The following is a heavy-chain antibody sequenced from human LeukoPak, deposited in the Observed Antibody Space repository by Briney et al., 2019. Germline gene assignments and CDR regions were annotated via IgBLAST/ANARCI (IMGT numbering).Heavy chain of an antibody. Sequence: GGSLRLSCAASGFIFSSYAMYWVRQAPGKGLEWVAVISYDGSNKFYADSVKGRFTISRDNSKNTLYLQMNSLRPEDTALYYCAKDYYGSGGQGTQVTVSS. CDR3: AKDYYGS. CDR1: GFIFSSYA. J-gene: IGHJ4*02. V-gene: IGHV3-30*04. D-gene: IGHD3-10*01. CDR2: ISYDGSNK.